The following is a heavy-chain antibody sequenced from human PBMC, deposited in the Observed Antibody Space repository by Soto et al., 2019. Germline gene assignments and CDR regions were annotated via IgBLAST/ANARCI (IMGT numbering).Heavy chain of an antibody. J-gene: IGHJ4*02. CDR1: GFTVSSNY. D-gene: IGHD1-26*01. CDR2: IYSGGRT. Sequence: EVQLVESGGGLIQPGGSLRLSCAASGFTVSSNYMSWVRQAPGTGLEWVSVIYSGGRTYYADSVKGRFTISRDNSKNTLYLQMNSLSAEDTAVYYWARVPYSGSYYNFDYWGQGTLVTVSS. V-gene: IGHV3-53*01. CDR3: ARVPYSGSYYNFDY.